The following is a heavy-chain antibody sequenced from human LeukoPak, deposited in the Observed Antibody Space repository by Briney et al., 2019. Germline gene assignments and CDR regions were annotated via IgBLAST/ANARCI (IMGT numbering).Heavy chain of an antibody. D-gene: IGHD1-7*01. J-gene: IGHJ5*02. CDR3: ARDGITGPTVGWFDP. CDR2: ITGSRSYT. CDR1: GFTFSDYY. V-gene: IGHV3-11*06. Sequence: MPGGSLRLSCAAPGFTFSDYYMSWIRQAPGKWLEWVSYITGSRSYTNYADSVKGRFTISRDNAKNSLYLQMNSLRAEDTAVYYCARDGITGPTVGWFDPWGQGTLVTVSS.